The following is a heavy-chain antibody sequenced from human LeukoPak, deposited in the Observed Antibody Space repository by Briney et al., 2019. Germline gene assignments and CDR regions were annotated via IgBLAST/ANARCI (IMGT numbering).Heavy chain of an antibody. CDR3: AKVARYYYDSSGYPDY. Sequence: VGSLRLSCAASGFTFSTYAMTWVRQAPGKGLEWVSAISGSGGSTYYADSVKGRFTISRDNSKNTLHLQMNSLRAEDTAVYYCAKVARYYYDSSGYPDYWGQGTLVTVSS. CDR1: GFTFSTYA. V-gene: IGHV3-23*01. D-gene: IGHD3-22*01. CDR2: ISGSGGST. J-gene: IGHJ4*02.